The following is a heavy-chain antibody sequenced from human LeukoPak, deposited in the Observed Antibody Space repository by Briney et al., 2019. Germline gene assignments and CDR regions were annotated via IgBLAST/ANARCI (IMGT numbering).Heavy chain of an antibody. CDR2: IYYSGST. J-gene: IGHJ6*02. V-gene: IGHV4-31*03. CDR3: ASRKYQLLWAYYYYGMDV. CDR1: GGSISSGGYY. Sequence: SETLSLTCTVSGGSISSGGYYWSWIRQHPGKGLEWIGYIYYSGSTYYNPSLKSRVTISVDTSKNQFSLKLSSVTAADTAVYYCASRKYQLLWAYYYYGMDVWGQGTTVTVSS. D-gene: IGHD2-2*01.